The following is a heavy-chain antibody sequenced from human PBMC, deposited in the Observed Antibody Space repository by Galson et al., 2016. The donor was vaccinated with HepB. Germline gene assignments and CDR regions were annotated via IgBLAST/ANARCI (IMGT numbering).Heavy chain of an antibody. J-gene: IGHJ4*02. D-gene: IGHD4-23*01. CDR3: VRNSAAVGH. Sequence: SLRLSCAASGFTFTNYWMHWVRQAPGKGLVWVSRINSDGSTTTYADSVKGRFTISGDNAKNTLYLQMNSLRAEDTAVYFCVRNSAAVGHWGQGTLVTVSS. CDR1: GFTFTNYW. CDR2: INSDGSTT. V-gene: IGHV3-74*01.